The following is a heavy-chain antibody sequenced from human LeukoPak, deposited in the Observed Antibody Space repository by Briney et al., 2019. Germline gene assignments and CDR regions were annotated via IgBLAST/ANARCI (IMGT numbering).Heavy chain of an antibody. V-gene: IGHV3-72*01. CDR1: GFTFSDHY. Sequence: GGSLRLSCAASGFTFSDHYMDWLRQAPGQGLEWFGRTRNKAKSYTTEYAASVKGRFTVSRDASKNSLHLQMNSLKTEDTAVYYCARASGNSTIRYYFDNWGQGTLVTVSS. CDR2: TRNKAKSYTT. CDR3: ARASGNSTIRYYFDN. J-gene: IGHJ4*02. D-gene: IGHD3-3*01.